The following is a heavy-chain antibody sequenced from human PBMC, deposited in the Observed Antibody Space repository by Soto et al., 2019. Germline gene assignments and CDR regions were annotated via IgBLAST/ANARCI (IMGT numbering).Heavy chain of an antibody. V-gene: IGHV1-18*01. Sequence: GASVTVSCQASGYTFTSYGISWVRQAPGQGLEWMGWISAYNGNTNYAQKLQGRVTMTTDTSTSTAYMELRSLRSDDTAVYYCARLNRGYSGYDAFDYWGQGTLVTVSS. CDR1: GYTFTSYG. CDR3: ARLNRGYSGYDAFDY. J-gene: IGHJ4*02. D-gene: IGHD5-12*01. CDR2: ISAYNGNT.